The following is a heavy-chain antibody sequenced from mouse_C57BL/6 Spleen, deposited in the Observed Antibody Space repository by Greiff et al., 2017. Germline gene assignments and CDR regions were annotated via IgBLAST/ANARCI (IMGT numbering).Heavy chain of an antibody. CDR1: GFSLSTSGMG. Sequence: QVQLKESGPGILQSSQTLSLTCSFSGFSLSTSGMGVSWIRQPSGKGLEWPAHFYWDDAKRYNPSLKSRLTISKDTSRNQVFLKITSVDTADTATYYCARGAIGDYAMDYWGQGTSVTVSA. J-gene: IGHJ4*01. D-gene: IGHD2-14*01. CDR3: ARGAIGDYAMDY. V-gene: IGHV8-12*01. CDR2: FYWDDAK.